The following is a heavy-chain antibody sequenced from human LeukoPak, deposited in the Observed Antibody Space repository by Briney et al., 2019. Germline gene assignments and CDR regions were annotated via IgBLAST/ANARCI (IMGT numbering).Heavy chain of an antibody. CDR2: IFYSGST. CDR3: ARGLNRNDYGDYGY. V-gene: IGHV4-59*01. D-gene: IGHD4-17*01. J-gene: IGHJ4*02. Sequence: SETLSLTCTVSGGSISSYYWSWIRQPPGKGLEWIGYIFYSGSTNYNPSLKSRVTISVQTSKNQFSLKLSSVTAADTAVYYCARGLNRNDYGDYGYWGQGTLVTVSS. CDR1: GGSISSYY.